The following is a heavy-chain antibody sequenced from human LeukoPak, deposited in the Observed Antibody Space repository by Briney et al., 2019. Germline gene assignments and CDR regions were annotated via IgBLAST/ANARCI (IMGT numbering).Heavy chain of an antibody. V-gene: IGHV3-30*04. CDR3: AGNSLPHCSTTSCYAPDFDY. CDR1: GFTFRNYA. D-gene: IGHD2-2*01. J-gene: IGHJ4*02. CDR2: ISYDGTNK. Sequence: PGGSLRLSCAASGFTFRNYAMHWVRQAPGKGLEWVAVISYDGTNKYYADSVKGRFTLSRDNSKNTLYLEMNSLRAEDTAVYYCAGNSLPHCSTTSCYAPDFDYGGQGTLVTVSS.